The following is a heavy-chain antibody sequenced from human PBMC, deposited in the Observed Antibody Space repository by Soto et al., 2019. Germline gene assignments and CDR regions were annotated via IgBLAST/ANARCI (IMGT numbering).Heavy chain of an antibody. CDR2: IYYSGST. J-gene: IGHJ4*02. V-gene: IGHV4-31*03. Sequence: PSETLSLTCTVSGGSISSGGYYCSCIRQHPGKGLEWIGYIYYSGSTYYNPSLKSRVTISVDTSKNQFSLKLSSVTAADTAVYYCARGIQLWFYFDYWGQATLVTVSS. CDR1: GGSISSGGYY. D-gene: IGHD5-18*01. CDR3: ARGIQLWFYFDY.